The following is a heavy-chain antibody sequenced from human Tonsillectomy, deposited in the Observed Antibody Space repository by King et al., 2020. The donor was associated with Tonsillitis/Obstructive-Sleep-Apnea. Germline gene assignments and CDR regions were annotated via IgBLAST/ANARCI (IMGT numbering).Heavy chain of an antibody. Sequence: VQLVESGAEVKKPGESLKISCKGSGYSFTNYWIGWVRQMPGKGLEWMGIIYPDDSDTRYSPSFQGQVTISVYKSISTAYLQWSSLKASDSAMYYCARAHYDFWTGYVNAFDIWGQGTMVIVSS. V-gene: IGHV5-51*01. CDR1: GYSFTNYW. CDR2: IYPDDSDT. J-gene: IGHJ3*02. CDR3: ARAHYDFWTGYVNAFDI. D-gene: IGHD3-3*01.